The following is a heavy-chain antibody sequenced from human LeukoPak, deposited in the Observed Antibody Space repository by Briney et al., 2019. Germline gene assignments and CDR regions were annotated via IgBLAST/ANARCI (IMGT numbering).Heavy chain of an antibody. D-gene: IGHD1-26*01. V-gene: IGHV3-48*03. J-gene: IGHJ6*02. CDR3: ARDSASYYSGMDV. CDR2: ISSTGSAI. CDR1: GFIFSSYG. Sequence: GGSLRLSCAASGFIFSSYGVNWVRQAPGKGLEWVSYISSTGSAIYYADSVRGRFTISRDNANNSLSMHMNSLRAEDTAVYYCARDSASYYSGMDVWGQGTTVTVSS.